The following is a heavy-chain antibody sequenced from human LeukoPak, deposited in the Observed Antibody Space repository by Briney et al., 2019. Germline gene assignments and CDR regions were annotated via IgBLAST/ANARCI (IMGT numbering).Heavy chain of an antibody. CDR2: IIPIFGTA. D-gene: IGHD1-1*01. J-gene: IGHJ3*02. CDR1: GGTFSSYA. Sequence: SVKVSCKASGGTFSSYAISWVRQAPGQGLEWMGGIIPIFGTANYAQKFQGRVTITTDESTSTAYMELSSLRSEATAVYYCARDSGTTRAFDIWGQGTMVTVSS. V-gene: IGHV1-69*05. CDR3: ARDSGTTRAFDI.